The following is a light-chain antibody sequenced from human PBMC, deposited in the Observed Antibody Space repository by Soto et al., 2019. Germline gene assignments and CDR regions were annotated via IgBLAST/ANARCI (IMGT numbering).Light chain of an antibody. V-gene: IGLV1-44*01. Sequence: QSVLTQPPSASGTPGQRVTISCSGSSANIEYNTVNWYQQVPETAPKLLIYNDIQRPSGVPDRFSGSKSGTSASLAISGLQSEDEADYYCAAWDDSLNGYVFXTGTKLTVL. CDR1: SANIEYNT. CDR2: NDI. CDR3: AAWDDSLNGYV. J-gene: IGLJ1*01.